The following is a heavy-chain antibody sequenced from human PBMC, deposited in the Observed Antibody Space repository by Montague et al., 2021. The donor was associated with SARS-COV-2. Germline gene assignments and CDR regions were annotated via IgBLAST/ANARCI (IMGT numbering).Heavy chain of an antibody. CDR2: VKHPGST. CDR1: GGSFTGYS. D-gene: IGHD2-15*01. V-gene: IGHV4-34*01. CDR3: ARPVGSSWHGLDY. J-gene: IGHJ4*02. Sequence: SETLSLTCAVYGGSFTGYSWNWIRQPPGKGLEWIGEVKHPGSTNHNPSLKSRVTISIDMSKNQFSLNLESVTAADTAVYYCARPVGSSWHGLDYWGQGTLVTVSS.